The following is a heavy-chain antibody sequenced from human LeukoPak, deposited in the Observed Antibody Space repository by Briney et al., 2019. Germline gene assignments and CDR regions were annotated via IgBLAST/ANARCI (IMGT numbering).Heavy chain of an antibody. CDR2: FSGAGDYT. Sequence: GGSLRPSCAASGFTFSSYAMSWVRQAPGKGLEWVSSFSGAGDYTHSADSVKGRFIISRDNSKNTLYLQMNSLRVEDTAVYYCAKHPYNDFWSGYYKGFDYWGQGTLVTVSS. CDR3: AKHPYNDFWSGYYKGFDY. J-gene: IGHJ4*02. V-gene: IGHV3-23*01. D-gene: IGHD3-3*01. CDR1: GFTFSSYA.